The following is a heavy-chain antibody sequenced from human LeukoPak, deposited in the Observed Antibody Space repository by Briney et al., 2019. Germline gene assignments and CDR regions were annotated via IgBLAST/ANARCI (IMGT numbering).Heavy chain of an antibody. Sequence: GGSLRLSCAASGFTFSDHYMDWVRQAPGKGLEWVGRTRNKANSYTTEYAASVKGRFTISRDDSKNSLYLQINSLKTEDTAVYYCAREPYRYYGMDVWGQGTTVTVSS. V-gene: IGHV3-72*01. CDR1: GFTFSDHY. CDR2: TRNKANSYTT. CDR3: AREPYRYYGMDV. J-gene: IGHJ6*02.